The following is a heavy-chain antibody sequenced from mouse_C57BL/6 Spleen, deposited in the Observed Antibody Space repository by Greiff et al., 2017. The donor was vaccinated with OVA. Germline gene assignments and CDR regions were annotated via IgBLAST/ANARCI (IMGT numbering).Heavy chain of an antibody. V-gene: IGHV1-52*01. CDR3: ARRGDYGVDY. J-gene: IGHJ2*01. Sequence: VQLQQSGAELVRPGSSVKLSCKASGYTFTSYWMHWVKQRPIQGLEWIGNIDPSDSETHYNQKFKDKATLTVDKSSSTAYMQLSSLTSEDSAVYYCARRGDYGVDYWGQGTTLTVSS. D-gene: IGHD2-4*01. CDR2: IDPSDSET. CDR1: GYTFTSYW.